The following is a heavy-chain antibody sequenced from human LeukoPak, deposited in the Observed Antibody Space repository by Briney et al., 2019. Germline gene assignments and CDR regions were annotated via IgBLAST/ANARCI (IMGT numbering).Heavy chain of an antibody. CDR2: IDTAGVT. D-gene: IGHD3-10*01. J-gene: IGHJ6*02. V-gene: IGHV3-13*01. Sequence: GGSLRLSCAGSGFTFSSYDMHWVRQAAGKGLEWVAAIDTAGVTYYPGSVRGRFTISRENGRNSFFLQMNSLRAGDTAVYYCARGGYFGSGPMDVWGQGTTVTVSS. CDR1: GFTFSSYD. CDR3: ARGGYFGSGPMDV.